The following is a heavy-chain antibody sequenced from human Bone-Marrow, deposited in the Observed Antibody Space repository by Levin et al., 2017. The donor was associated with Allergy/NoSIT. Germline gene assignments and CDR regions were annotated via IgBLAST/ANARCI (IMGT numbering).Heavy chain of an antibody. CDR2: IHGDGSST. CDR1: GFTFSDYW. D-gene: IGHD6-19*01. Sequence: GGSLRLSCAASGFTFSDYWMHWVRQVPGKGLVWVARIHGDGSSTTYADSVNGRFIISRDNAKNTLFLQMNSLRVEDTALYYCARVGSGWRSFDYWSQGILVTVSS. J-gene: IGHJ4*02. V-gene: IGHV3-74*01. CDR3: ARVGSGWRSFDY.